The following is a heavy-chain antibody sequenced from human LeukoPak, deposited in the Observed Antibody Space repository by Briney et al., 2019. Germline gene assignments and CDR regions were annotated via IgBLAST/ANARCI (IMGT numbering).Heavy chain of an antibody. V-gene: IGHV4-59*01. J-gene: IGHJ6*02. Sequence: KPSETLSLTCTVSGGSISSYYWSWIRQPPGKGLEWIGYIYYSGSTNYNPSLKSRVTISVDTSKNQFSLKLSSVTAADTAVYYCARGQKDITMIVVVPHYYYGMDVWGQGTTVTVSS. D-gene: IGHD3-22*01. CDR2: IYYSGST. CDR1: GGSISSYY. CDR3: ARGQKDITMIVVVPHYYYGMDV.